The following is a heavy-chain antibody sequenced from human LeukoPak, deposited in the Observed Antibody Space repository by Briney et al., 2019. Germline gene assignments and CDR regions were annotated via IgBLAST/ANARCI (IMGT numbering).Heavy chain of an antibody. V-gene: IGHV4-31*03. CDR2: IYYSGST. CDR3: ARSGLIHSHFDY. CDR1: GGSISSGGYY. Sequence: SETLSLTCTVSGGSISSGGYYWSWLRQHPGKGLEWIGYIYYSGSTYYNPSLKSRVTISVDTSKNQFSLKLSSVTAADTAVYYCARSGLIHSHFDYWGQGTLVTVSS. J-gene: IGHJ4*02. D-gene: IGHD3-9*01.